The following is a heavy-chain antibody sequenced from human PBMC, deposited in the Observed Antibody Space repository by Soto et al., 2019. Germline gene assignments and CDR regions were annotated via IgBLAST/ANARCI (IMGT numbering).Heavy chain of an antibody. Sequence: QVQLVQSGAEVKKPGSSVKVSCKASGGTFSRYSITWVRQAPGRGLEWIGRIITIFGIASYAQKFQGRVTTTAAEYTNAADMKTSGMRSDDTAVYHCAREDRDRETELGPAAIDGKDVWGQGTPVTVSS. J-gene: IGHJ6*02. V-gene: IGHV1-69*08. D-gene: IGHD2-2*01. CDR3: AREDRDRETELGPAAIDGKDV. CDR1: GGTFSRYS. CDR2: IITIFGIA.